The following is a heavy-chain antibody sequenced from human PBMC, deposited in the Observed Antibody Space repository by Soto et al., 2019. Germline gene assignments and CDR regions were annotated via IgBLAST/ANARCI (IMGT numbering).Heavy chain of an antibody. V-gene: IGHV3-30*03. J-gene: IGHJ4*02. D-gene: IGHD4-17*01. CDR3: VRAPGSATVTTSYVDY. CDR2: ISYDGSKK. Sequence: PGGSLRLSCAASGFTFRNYAMHWVRQAPGKGLEWVVVISYDGSKKYYADSLEGRFTISRDNSNNTLYLQMNSLTDEDTAVYYCVRAPGSATVTTSYVDYWGQGTLVTVS. CDR1: GFTFRNYA.